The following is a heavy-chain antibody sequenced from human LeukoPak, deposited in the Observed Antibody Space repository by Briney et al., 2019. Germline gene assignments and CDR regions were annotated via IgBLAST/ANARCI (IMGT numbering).Heavy chain of an antibody. CDR1: GFTFSSSW. Sequence: GGSLRLSCVASGFTFSSSWMSWVRQTPGKGLEWVANIKQDGSEKSYVESVRGRFTISRDNAKNSLYLQLNSLRAEDTALYYCARDNPPDYWGQGTLVTVSS. J-gene: IGHJ4*02. CDR3: ARDNPPDY. V-gene: IGHV3-7*03. CDR2: IKQDGSEK.